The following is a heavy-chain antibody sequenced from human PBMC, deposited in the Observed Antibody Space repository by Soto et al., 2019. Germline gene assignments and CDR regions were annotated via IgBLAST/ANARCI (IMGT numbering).Heavy chain of an antibody. Sequence: SYTLFLTCTVSGGAMSSSSGYWSWIRQPPGKGLEWIGEINHSGSTNYNPSLKSRVTISVDTSKNQFSLKLSSVTAADTAVYYCARGGGNFGGYYYYYGMDVWGQGTTVTVSS. CDR2: INHSGST. CDR1: GGAMSSSSGY. V-gene: IGHV4-39*07. D-gene: IGHD1-26*01. CDR3: ARGGGNFGGYYYYYGMDV. J-gene: IGHJ6*02.